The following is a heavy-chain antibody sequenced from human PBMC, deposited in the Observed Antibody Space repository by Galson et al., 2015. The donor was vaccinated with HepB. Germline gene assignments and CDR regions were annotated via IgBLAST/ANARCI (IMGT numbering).Heavy chain of an antibody. V-gene: IGHV4-34*01. CDR2: INHSGST. J-gene: IGHJ4*02. D-gene: IGHD3-10*01. CDR1: GGSFSGYY. CDR3: ARGEGLYYYGSGSYFY. Sequence: LSLTCAVYGGSFSGYYWSWIRQPPGKGLEWIGEINHSGSTNYNPSLKSRVTISVDTSKNQLSLKVRSVTAADTAVYYCARGEGLYYYGSGSYFYWGQGTLVTVSS.